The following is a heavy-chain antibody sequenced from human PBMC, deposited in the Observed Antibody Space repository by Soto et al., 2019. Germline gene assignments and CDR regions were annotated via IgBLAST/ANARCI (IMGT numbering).Heavy chain of an antibody. CDR1: GFTFSNAW. CDR3: TTDPKIMITFGGVIVIPDY. CDR2: IKSKTDGGTT. J-gene: IGHJ4*02. D-gene: IGHD3-16*02. V-gene: IGHV3-15*07. Sequence: GGSLRLSCAASGFTFSNAWMNWVRQAPGKGLEWVGRIKSKTDGGTTDYAAPVKGRFTISRDDSKNALYLQMNSLKTEDTAVYYCTTDPKIMITFGGVIVIPDYWGQGTLVTVSS.